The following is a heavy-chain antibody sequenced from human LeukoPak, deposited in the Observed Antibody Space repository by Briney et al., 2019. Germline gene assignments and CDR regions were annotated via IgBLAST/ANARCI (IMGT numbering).Heavy chain of an antibody. J-gene: IGHJ6*02. CDR1: GFTFSSYA. CDR3: AKGGVYHYYYGMDV. CDR2: ISGSGGST. Sequence: PTGGSLRLSCAASGFTFSSYAMSWVRQAPGKGLEWVSAISGSGGSTYYADSVKGRFTISRDNSKNTLYLQMNSLRAEDTAVYYCAKGGVYHYYYGMDVWGQGTTVTVSS. V-gene: IGHV3-23*01. D-gene: IGHD2-8*01.